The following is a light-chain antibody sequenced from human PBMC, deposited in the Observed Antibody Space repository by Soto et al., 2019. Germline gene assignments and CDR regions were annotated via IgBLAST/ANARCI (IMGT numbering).Light chain of an antibody. J-gene: IGKJ1*01. V-gene: IGKV1-39*01. Sequence: DIQITESPPSLSVSTGSRVTIICRASPGISSYLAWYQQKPGKAPKLLIYAASSLQSGVPSRFSGSGSGTDFTLTISSLQPEDFATYYCQQSYSTPRTFGRGTKVDNK. CDR3: QQSYSTPRT. CDR1: PGISSY. CDR2: AAS.